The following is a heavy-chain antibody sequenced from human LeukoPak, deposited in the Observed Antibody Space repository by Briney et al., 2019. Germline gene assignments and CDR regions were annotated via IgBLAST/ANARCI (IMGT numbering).Heavy chain of an antibody. CDR1: GFSFSIYW. CDR2: ITSDGSTT. D-gene: IGHD3-10*01. CDR3: ARDRFYIPDV. Sequence: PGGSLRLSCFASGFSFSIYWMHWVRQAPGKGLVWVSRITSDGSTTNYADSVEGRFTISRDNAKNTVYLQMNSLRPEDTAVYYCARDRFYIPDVWGKGTTVTVSS. V-gene: IGHV3-74*01. J-gene: IGHJ6*04.